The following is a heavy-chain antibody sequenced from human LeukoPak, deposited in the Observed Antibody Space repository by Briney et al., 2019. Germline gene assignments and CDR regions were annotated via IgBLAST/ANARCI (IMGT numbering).Heavy chain of an antibody. Sequence: PGGSLRLSCAASGFTFSSYSMNWVRQAPGKGLEWVSSISSSSSYIYYADSVKGRFTISRDNAKNSLYLQMNSLRAEDTAVYYCARDLGSGRTYYFDYGGQGTLVTVSS. CDR2: ISSSSSYI. D-gene: IGHD5-12*01. V-gene: IGHV3-21*01. CDR3: ARDLGSGRTYYFDY. J-gene: IGHJ4*02. CDR1: GFTFSSYS.